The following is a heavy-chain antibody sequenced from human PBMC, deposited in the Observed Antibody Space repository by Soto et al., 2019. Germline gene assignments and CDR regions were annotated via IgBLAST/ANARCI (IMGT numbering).Heavy chain of an antibody. CDR1: GVSITTSGHY. CDR2: IDSSGTT. D-gene: IGHD3-16*01. CDR3: ALGMFMDV. V-gene: IGHV4-31*03. Sequence: QVQLQESGPGLVKPSQTLSLSCSVSGVSITTSGHYWNWVRQRPGRGLEWIGYIDSSGTTYYNPSLKSRLAMAVEPSTNQISMKLSYVTAADTALYFCALGMFMDVWGRGTTVIVSS. J-gene: IGHJ6*03.